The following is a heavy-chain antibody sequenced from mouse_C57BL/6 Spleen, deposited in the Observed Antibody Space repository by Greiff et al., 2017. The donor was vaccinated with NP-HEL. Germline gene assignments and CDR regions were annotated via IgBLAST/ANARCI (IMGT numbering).Heavy chain of an antibody. CDR3: TTAYYYGSSYGFAY. CDR1: GFNIKDDY. CDR2: IDPENGDT. Sequence: EVMLVESGAELVRPGASVKLSCTASGFNIKDDYMHWVKQRPEQGLEWIGWIDPENGDTEYASKFQGKATITADTSSNTAYLQLSSLTSEDTAVYYCTTAYYYGSSYGFAYWGQGTLVTVSA. D-gene: IGHD1-1*01. V-gene: IGHV14-4*01. J-gene: IGHJ3*01.